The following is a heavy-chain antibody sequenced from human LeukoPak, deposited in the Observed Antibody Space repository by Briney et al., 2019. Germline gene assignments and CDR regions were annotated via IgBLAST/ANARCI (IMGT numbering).Heavy chain of an antibody. Sequence: ASVKVSCKASGYTFTSYGISWVRQAPGQGLEWMGWISAYNGNTNYAQKLQGRVTMTTDTSMSTAYMELRSLRSDDTAVYYCAREIYSSGWYPTVSYFDYWGQGTLVTVSS. V-gene: IGHV1-18*01. CDR2: ISAYNGNT. CDR3: AREIYSSGWYPTVSYFDY. D-gene: IGHD6-19*01. J-gene: IGHJ4*02. CDR1: GYTFTSYG.